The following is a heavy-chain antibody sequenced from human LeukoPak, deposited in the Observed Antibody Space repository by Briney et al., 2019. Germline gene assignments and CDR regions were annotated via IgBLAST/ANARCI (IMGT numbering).Heavy chain of an antibody. CDR2: IYYSGST. CDR1: GGSISSGDYY. J-gene: IGHJ6*04. D-gene: IGHD5-18*01. CDR3: ATGPIDTAMADYYYYGMDV. Sequence: PSETLSLTCTVSGGSISSGDYYWSWIRQPPGKGLEWIGYIYYSGSTYYNPSLKSRVTISVDTSKNQFSLKLSSVTAADTAVYYCATGPIDTAMADYYYYGMDVWGKGTTVTVPS. V-gene: IGHV4-30-4*01.